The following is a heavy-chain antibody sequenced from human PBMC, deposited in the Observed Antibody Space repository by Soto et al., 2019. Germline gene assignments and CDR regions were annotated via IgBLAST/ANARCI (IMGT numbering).Heavy chain of an antibody. CDR3: AGPLGYCSGGSCPLDP. J-gene: IGHJ5*02. D-gene: IGHD2-15*01. CDR1: GFTFSSYG. CDR2: IWYDGSNK. Sequence: QVQLVESGGGVVQPGRSLRLSCAASGFTFSSYGMHWVRQAPGKGLEWVAVIWYDGSNKYYADSVKGRFTISRDNSKNTLYLQMNSLRAEDTAVYYCAGPLGYCSGGSCPLDPWGQGTLVTVSS. V-gene: IGHV3-33*01.